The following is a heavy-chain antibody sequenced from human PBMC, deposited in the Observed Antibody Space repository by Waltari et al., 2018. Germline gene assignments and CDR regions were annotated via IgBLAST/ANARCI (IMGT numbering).Heavy chain of an antibody. CDR3: ARVVAAAGTLEH. CDR2: IIPIFGTA. D-gene: IGHD6-13*01. CDR1: VGTFSSYA. Sequence: QVQLVQSGAEVKKPGSSVKVSCKASVGTFSSYAVSGVRQAPGQGVEWMGGIIPIFGTANYAQKFQGRVTITTDESTSTAYMELSSLRSEDTAVYYCARVVAAAGTLEHWGQGTLVTVSS. V-gene: IGHV1-69*05. J-gene: IGHJ1*01.